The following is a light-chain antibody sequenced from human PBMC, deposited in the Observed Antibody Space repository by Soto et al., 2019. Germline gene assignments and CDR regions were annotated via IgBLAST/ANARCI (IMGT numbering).Light chain of an antibody. CDR1: SSDVGGYNY. CDR3: SSYAASNNLGV. V-gene: IGLV2-8*01. J-gene: IGLJ2*01. Sequence: QSALTQPPSASGSPGQSVTISCIGTSSDVGGYNYVSWYQQHPGKAPKLMIYEVSKRPSGVPDRFSGSKSGNTAPLTVSGLQADDEADYYCSSYAASNNLGVFGGGTKLTVL. CDR2: EVS.